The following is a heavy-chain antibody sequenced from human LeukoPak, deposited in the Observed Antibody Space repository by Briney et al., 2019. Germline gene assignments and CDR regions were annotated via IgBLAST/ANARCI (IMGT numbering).Heavy chain of an antibody. CDR3: ARVVWGQLTYYFDY. D-gene: IGHD3-16*01. V-gene: IGHV3-21*01. CDR1: GFTFSSYT. Sequence: GGSLRLSCAASGFTFSSYTMKWVRQAPGKGLEWVSSISGSSSYIYHADSVKGRFTISRDNAKNSLYLQMHSLRAEDTAVYYCARVVWGQLTYYFDYWGQGTLVTVSS. CDR2: ISGSSSYI. J-gene: IGHJ4*02.